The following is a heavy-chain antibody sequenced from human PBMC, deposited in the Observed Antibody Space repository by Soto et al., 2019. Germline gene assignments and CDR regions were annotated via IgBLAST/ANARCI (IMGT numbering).Heavy chain of an antibody. CDR2: ILYDGSNK. D-gene: IGHD3-10*01. CDR3: ARAPHYYGSGSWDYYGMDV. Sequence: QVQLVESGGGVVQPGRSLRLSCAASGFTFSSYAMHWVRQAPGKGLEWVAVILYDGSNKYYADSVKGRFTISRDNSKNTLYLQMNSLRAEDTAVYYCARAPHYYGSGSWDYYGMDVWGQGTTVTVSS. J-gene: IGHJ6*02. V-gene: IGHV3-30-3*01. CDR1: GFTFSSYA.